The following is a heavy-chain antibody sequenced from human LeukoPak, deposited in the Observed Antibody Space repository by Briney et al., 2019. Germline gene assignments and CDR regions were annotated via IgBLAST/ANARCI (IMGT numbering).Heavy chain of an antibody. D-gene: IGHD3-10*01. CDR3: ANKIGVYYYGSGSYYNDDY. Sequence: GGSLRLSCEASGFTFSSYWMSWVRQAPGKGLEWVSAISGSGGSTYYADSVKGRFTISRDNSKNTLYLQMNSLRAEDTAVYYCANKIGVYYYGSGSYYNDDYWGQGTLVTVSS. V-gene: IGHV3-23*01. J-gene: IGHJ4*02. CDR1: GFTFSSYW. CDR2: ISGSGGST.